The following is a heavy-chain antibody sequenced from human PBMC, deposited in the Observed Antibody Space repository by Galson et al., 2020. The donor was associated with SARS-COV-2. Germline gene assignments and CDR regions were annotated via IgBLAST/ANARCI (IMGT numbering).Heavy chain of an antibody. V-gene: IGHV4-39*01. J-gene: IGHJ5*02. CDR1: GGSISSSSYS. Sequence: SETLSLTCTVSGGSISSSSYSWGWIRQPQGQGLEWIGSIYNSGNTYYNSSLKSRVTISVDTSKNQFSLKLSSVTAADTAVYYCARRRVVVVTASSGCWFNPWGQGTLVTVSS. CDR3: ARRRVVVVTASSGCWFNP. CDR2: IYNSGNT. D-gene: IGHD2-21*02.